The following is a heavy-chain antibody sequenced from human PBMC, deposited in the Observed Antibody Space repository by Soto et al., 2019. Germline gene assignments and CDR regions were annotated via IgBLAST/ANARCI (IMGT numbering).Heavy chain of an antibody. J-gene: IGHJ6*02. CDR3: ARDSGSGGMDV. Sequence: GXSLRLSCAASGFTLSTCNLIWFRQAPGKGLEWISFIRSGGATPYYADSVKGRFTISRDNAKNSLYLQINSLRDEDTAVYFCARDSGSGGMDVWGQGTTVTVSS. D-gene: IGHD6-19*01. CDR2: IRSGGATP. CDR1: GFTLSTCN. V-gene: IGHV3-48*02.